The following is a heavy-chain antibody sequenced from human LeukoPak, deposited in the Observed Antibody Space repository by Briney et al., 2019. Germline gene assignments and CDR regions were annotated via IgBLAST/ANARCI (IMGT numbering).Heavy chain of an antibody. V-gene: IGHV3-23*01. Sequence: GGSLRLSCAASGFTFSSYAMSWVRQAPGKGLEWVSSISISGGSTYYADSVKGRFTIYRDNSKNTLYLQMNSLRAEDTAGYYCETGFLDTAWVTGDYWGQGPLVTVSS. CDR2: ISISGGST. D-gene: IGHD5-18*01. CDR3: ETGFLDTAWVTGDY. CDR1: GFTFSSYA. J-gene: IGHJ4*02.